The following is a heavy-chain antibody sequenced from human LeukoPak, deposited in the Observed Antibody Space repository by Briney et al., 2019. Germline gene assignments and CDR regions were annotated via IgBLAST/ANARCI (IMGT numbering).Heavy chain of an antibody. CDR1: VFTYSSYD. Sequence: GGSLRLSCADSVFTYSSYDVNWVRQAPGKGLEWVSYSSSSGSTKYYADSVKGRFTISRDNAKNSLYLQMNSLRAEDTAVYYCAGIRGYCSSTSCFRFDYWGQGTLVTVSS. D-gene: IGHD2-2*01. CDR3: AGIRGYCSSTSCFRFDY. J-gene: IGHJ4*02. V-gene: IGHV3-48*03. CDR2: SSSSGSTK.